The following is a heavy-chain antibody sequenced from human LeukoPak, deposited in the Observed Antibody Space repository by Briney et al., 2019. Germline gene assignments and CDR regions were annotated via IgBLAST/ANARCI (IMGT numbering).Heavy chain of an antibody. Sequence: ASVKVSCKASGYTFTGYYMHWVRQAPGQGLEWMGWINPNRGGTNYAQKFQGRVTMTRDTSISTAYMELSRLRSDDTAVYYCARYIARYSSSWYLDYWGQGTLVTVSS. CDR3: ARYIARYSSSWYLDY. V-gene: IGHV1-2*02. CDR2: INPNRGGT. D-gene: IGHD6-13*01. CDR1: GYTFTGYY. J-gene: IGHJ4*02.